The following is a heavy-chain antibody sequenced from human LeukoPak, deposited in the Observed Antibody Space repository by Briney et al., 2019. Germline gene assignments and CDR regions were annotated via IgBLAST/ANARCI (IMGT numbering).Heavy chain of an antibody. CDR1: GGSISSYS. CDR2: IYYSGST. CDR3: AKNLNYFDY. J-gene: IGHJ4*02. Sequence: SETLSLTCTVSGGSISSYSWSWIRQLPGKGLEWIGDIYYSGSTNSNPALRGRVTISVDTSKNQFSLTLSSVTAADTAVYYCAKNLNYFDYWGQGTLVTVSS. V-gene: IGHV4-59*01.